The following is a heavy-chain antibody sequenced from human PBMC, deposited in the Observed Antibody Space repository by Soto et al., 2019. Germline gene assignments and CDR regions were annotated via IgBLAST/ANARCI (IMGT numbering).Heavy chain of an antibody. J-gene: IGHJ4*02. V-gene: IGHV4-30-4*01. Sequence: SETLSVTCTVSGGSISSGDYYWIWIRQPPGKGLEWIGYIYYSGSTYYNPSLKSRVTISVDTSKNQFSLKLSSVTAADTAVYYCAREMATYKFYFDYWGQGTLVTVSS. CDR2: IYYSGST. CDR3: AREMATYKFYFDY. D-gene: IGHD5-12*01. CDR1: GGSISSGDYY.